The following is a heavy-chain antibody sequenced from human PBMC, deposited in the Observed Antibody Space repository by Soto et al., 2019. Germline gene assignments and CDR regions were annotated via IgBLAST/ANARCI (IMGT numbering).Heavy chain of an antibody. V-gene: IGHV4-39*01. Sequence: SETLSLTCTVSGGSISSSSYYWGWIRQPPGKGLEWIGSIYYSGSTYYNPSLKSRVTISVDTSKNQFSLKLSSVTAADTAVYYCARQACCSSSSCLDYFDYWGQGTLVTVSS. J-gene: IGHJ4*02. D-gene: IGHD2-2*01. CDR2: IYYSGST. CDR3: ARQACCSSSSCLDYFDY. CDR1: GGSISSSSYY.